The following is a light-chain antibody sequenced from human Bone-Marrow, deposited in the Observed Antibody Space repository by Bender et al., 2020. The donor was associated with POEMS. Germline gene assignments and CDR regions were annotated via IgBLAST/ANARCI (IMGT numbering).Light chain of an antibody. V-gene: IGLV1-44*01. Sequence: QSVLTQPPSASGTPGQRVTISCSGSISNIGINNVDWYQQLPGTAPKLVIYSNNQRPSGVPDRFSGSKSGNTASLTISGLQDEDEADYYCCSYAGENTPWVFGGGTKLTVL. CDR3: CSYAGENTPWV. J-gene: IGLJ3*02. CDR1: ISNIGINN. CDR2: SNN.